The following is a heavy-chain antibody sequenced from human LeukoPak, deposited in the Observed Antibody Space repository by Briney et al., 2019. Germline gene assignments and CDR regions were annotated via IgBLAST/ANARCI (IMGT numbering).Heavy chain of an antibody. D-gene: IGHD6-13*01. V-gene: IGHV3-48*03. CDR3: ARERVIAGSYYFDS. CDR1: GFTLSNYE. Sequence: GGSLRLSXAASGFTLSNYEMNWVRQAQGKGLEWVSYIRSSGSIIYYADSVKGRFTISRDNAKNSLYLQMNSLRAEDTAVYYCARERVIAGSYYFDSWGQGTLVTVSS. J-gene: IGHJ4*02. CDR2: IRSSGSII.